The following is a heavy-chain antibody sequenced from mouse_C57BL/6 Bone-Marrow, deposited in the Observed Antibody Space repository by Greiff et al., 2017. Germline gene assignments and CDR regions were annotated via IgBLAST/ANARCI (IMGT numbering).Heavy chain of an antibody. CDR1: GYTFTNYW. Sequence: QVQLKQPGAELVKPGASVKLSCKASGYTFTNYWMHWVKQRPGQGLEWIGMMHPNGGSPDYNEKFKSEATLSVDKSSRTANMELSSLTSEDSAVYYCERSYDYDDYTLDYWGQGTSVTVSS. D-gene: IGHD2-4*01. CDR3: ERSYDYDDYTLDY. CDR2: MHPNGGSP. J-gene: IGHJ4*01. V-gene: IGHV1-64*01.